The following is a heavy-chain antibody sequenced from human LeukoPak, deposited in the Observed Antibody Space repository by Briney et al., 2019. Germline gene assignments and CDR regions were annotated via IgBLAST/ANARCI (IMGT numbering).Heavy chain of an antibody. CDR2: ISSSGSTI. V-gene: IGHV3-48*03. J-gene: IGHJ4*02. CDR3: ARDCTNGVCWDY. CDR1: GFTFSSYE. D-gene: IGHD2-8*01. Sequence: PGGSPRLSCAASGFTFSSYEMNWVRQAPGKGLEWVSYISSSGSTIYYADSVKGRFTISRDNAKNSLYLQMNSLRAEDTAVYYCARDCTNGVCWDYWGQGTLVTVSS.